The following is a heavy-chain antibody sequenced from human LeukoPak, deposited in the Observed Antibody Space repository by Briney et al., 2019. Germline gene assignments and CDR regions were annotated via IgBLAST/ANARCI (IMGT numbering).Heavy chain of an antibody. CDR1: GFTFSSYA. CDR3: ARGTSSGYLRVKLDS. V-gene: IGHV3-23*01. J-gene: IGHJ4*02. CDR2: ISGSGGST. D-gene: IGHD6-19*01. Sequence: GGSLRLSCAASGFTFSSYAMSRVRQAPGKGLEWVSAISGSGGSTYYADSVKGRFTISRDNSKNTLYLQMNSLRAEDTAVYYCARGTSSGYLRVKLDSWGQGTLVTVSS.